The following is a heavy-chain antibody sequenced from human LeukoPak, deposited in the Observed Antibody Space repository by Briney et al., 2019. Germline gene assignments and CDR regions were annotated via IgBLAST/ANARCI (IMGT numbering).Heavy chain of an antibody. D-gene: IGHD6-19*01. CDR1: GDSISNYY. CDR2: MYNRGST. J-gene: IGHJ4*02. CDR3: ARAEKAVTGTLDS. V-gene: IGHV4-59*01. Sequence: SETLSLTCTVSGDSISNYYWSWIRQSPGKELEWIGYMYNRGSTIYNPSLKSRVTISTDTSKNQFSLRLTPVTAADTAVYYCARAEKAVTGTLDSWGQGTLITVSS.